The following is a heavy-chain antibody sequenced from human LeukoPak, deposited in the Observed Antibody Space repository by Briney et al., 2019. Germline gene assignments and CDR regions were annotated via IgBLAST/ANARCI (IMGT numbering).Heavy chain of an antibody. V-gene: IGHV3-21*01. Sequence: GGSLRLSCVASEFTFRTYGMHWVRQAPGKGLEWVPSISTSSIYIYYADSVKGRFTISRDNAKNSLFLQMNSLRAEDTAVYYCAGNLYTMGSTDAFDIWGQGTMVTVSS. J-gene: IGHJ3*02. CDR3: AGNLYTMGSTDAFDI. CDR2: ISTSSIYI. D-gene: IGHD1-14*01. CDR1: EFTFRTYG.